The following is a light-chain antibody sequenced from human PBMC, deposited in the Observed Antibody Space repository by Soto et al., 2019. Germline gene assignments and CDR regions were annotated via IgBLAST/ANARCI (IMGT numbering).Light chain of an antibody. Sequence: VLTQPPSVSAAPGQKVTISCSGSSSNIGGNSVSWYQQLPGTAPKLLIYDDNKRPSGIPDRCSGSKSGTSATLGITGFQTGDEADYYCGSWDSSLSAYVFGTGTKVTVL. V-gene: IGLV1-51*01. CDR1: SSNIGGNS. CDR3: GSWDSSLSAYV. J-gene: IGLJ1*01. CDR2: DDN.